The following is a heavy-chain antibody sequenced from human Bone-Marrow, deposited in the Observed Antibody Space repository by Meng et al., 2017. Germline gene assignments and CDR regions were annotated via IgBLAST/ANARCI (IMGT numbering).Heavy chain of an antibody. J-gene: IGHJ4*02. CDR2: ISSNGDGT. D-gene: IGHD3-22*01. CDR1: GVTFSSYA. V-gene: IGHV3-23*01. Sequence: GESLKISCVASGVTFSSYAMSWVRQAPGKGLEWVSTISSNGDGTHYADSVKGRFTISRDNSKSTVSLQMNSLRVEDTATYFFANDESSYDSNGPIDYWGQGTLVTVSS. CDR3: ANDESSYDSNGPIDY.